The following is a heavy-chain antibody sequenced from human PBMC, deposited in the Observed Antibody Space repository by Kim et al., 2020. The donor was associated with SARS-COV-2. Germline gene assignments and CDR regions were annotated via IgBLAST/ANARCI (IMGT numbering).Heavy chain of an antibody. D-gene: IGHD3-22*01. Sequence: GGSLRLSCAASGFTFSSYAMHWVRQAPGKGLEWVAVISYDGSNKYYADSVKGRFTISRDNSKNTLYLQMNSLRAEDTAVYYCARGVGSSGYWSDWGYYFDYWGQGTLVTVSS. V-gene: IGHV3-30*04. CDR2: ISYDGSNK. J-gene: IGHJ4*02. CDR1: GFTFSSYA. CDR3: ARGVGSSGYWSDWGYYFDY.